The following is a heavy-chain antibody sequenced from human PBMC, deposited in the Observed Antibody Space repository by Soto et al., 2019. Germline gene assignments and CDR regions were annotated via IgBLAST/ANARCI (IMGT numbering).Heavy chain of an antibody. D-gene: IGHD3-22*01. Sequence: PGESLKISCKSSGYSFTNYWIGWVRQMPGKGLEWMGIIYPGDSDTRYNPSFQGQVTISADKSISTAYLQWSSLKASDTAMYYCARPQGCYYPRRAYAVWGQGTIVTGSS. V-gene: IGHV5-51*01. CDR1: GYSFTNYW. CDR2: IYPGDSDT. CDR3: ARPQGCYYPRRAYAV. J-gene: IGHJ3*01.